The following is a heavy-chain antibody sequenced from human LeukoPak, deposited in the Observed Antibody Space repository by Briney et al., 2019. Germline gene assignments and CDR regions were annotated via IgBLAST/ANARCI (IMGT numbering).Heavy chain of an antibody. V-gene: IGHV1-8*03. D-gene: IGHD3-10*01. CDR2: MNPYSGNT. CDR3: ARAIYYYGSGSYGDDYYYYYMDV. J-gene: IGHJ6*03. Sequence: GASVQDSRQGSGYTFTSYDINWVRPATGQGGEWMGWMNPYSGNTGYAQQFQGRATINMNTSLRTHSMEPSNQRSEHTAVYYCARAIYYYGSGSYGDDYYYYYMDVWGKGTTVTVSS. CDR1: GYTFTSYD.